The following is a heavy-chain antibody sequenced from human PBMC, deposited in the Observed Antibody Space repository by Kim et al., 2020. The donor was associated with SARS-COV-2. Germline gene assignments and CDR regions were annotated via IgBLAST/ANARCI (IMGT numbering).Heavy chain of an antibody. J-gene: IGHJ4*02. CDR3: AMGDTSGYSDY. V-gene: IGHV4-39*01. D-gene: IGHD3-22*01. Sequence: YYTPALKRRVTISVDTSKNQFSLKLTSVTAADTAVYYCAMGDTSGYSDYWGQGTLVTVSS.